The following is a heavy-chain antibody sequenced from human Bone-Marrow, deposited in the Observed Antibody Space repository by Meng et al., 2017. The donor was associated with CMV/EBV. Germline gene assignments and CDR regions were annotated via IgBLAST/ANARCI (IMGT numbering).Heavy chain of an antibody. J-gene: IGHJ5*02. V-gene: IGHV4-38-2*02. D-gene: IGHD2-15*01. CDR2: IYDSVST. CDR3: AIDAPVVAAKNWFDP. CDR1: GSPISSGYY. Sequence: SETLSLTCTVSGSPISSGYYWGWIRQPPGKGLEWIGSIYDSVSTFYSPSLKSRVTRSIDMSKNQFSLNLSSVTAADTAVYYCAIDAPVVAAKNWFDPWGQGALVTVSS.